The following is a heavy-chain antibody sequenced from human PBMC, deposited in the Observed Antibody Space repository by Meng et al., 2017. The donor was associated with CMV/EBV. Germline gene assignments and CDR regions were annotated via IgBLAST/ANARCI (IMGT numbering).Heavy chain of an antibody. V-gene: IGHV3-30*04. CDR1: GFNFSSYA. CDR3: ARSTSGSYYEFDY. CDR2: ISYDGSNK. Sequence: AASGFNFSSYAIHWVRQAPGKGLEWVAVISYDGSNKYYADSVKGRFTISRDNSKNTLYLQMNSLRAEDTAVYYCARSTSGSYYEFDYWGQGTLVTVSS. D-gene: IGHD1-26*01. J-gene: IGHJ4*02.